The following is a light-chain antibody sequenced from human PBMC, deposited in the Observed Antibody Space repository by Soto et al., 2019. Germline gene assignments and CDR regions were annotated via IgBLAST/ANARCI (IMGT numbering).Light chain of an antibody. Sequence: EIVLTQSPGTLSLSPGERATLSCRASQSVSSSYLTWYQQKPGQAPRLLLYGASCKATGIPYQFSGSGSGTGFALDFSRTETEHFVVYYCQQYGSSPLTFGQGTKVEIK. V-gene: IGKV3-20*01. CDR1: QSVSSSY. CDR3: QQYGSSPLT. J-gene: IGKJ1*01. CDR2: GAS.